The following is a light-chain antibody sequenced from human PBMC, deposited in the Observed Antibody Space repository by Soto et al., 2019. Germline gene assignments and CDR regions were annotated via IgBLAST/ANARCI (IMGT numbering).Light chain of an antibody. CDR1: SSNIGSNT. CDR2: SSN. V-gene: IGLV1-44*01. J-gene: IGLJ2*01. CDR3: ATWDESLNGHVV. Sequence: QSALTQPPSASGTPGQRVTISCSGSSSNIGSNTVSWYQQLPGTAPKLLIYSSNQRPSGVPDRFSGSKSGTSASLAISGLQSEDEADYYCATWDESLNGHVVFGGGTKVTVL.